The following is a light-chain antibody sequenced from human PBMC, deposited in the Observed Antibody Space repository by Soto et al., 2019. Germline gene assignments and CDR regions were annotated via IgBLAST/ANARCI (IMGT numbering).Light chain of an antibody. CDR1: QSLVHSDGNTY. V-gene: IGKV2-30*02. CDR2: KVS. Sequence: DVVMTQSPLSLPVTLGQPASISCRSSQSLVHSDGNTYLNWFQQRPGQSPRRLIYKVSSRDSGVPDRFSGSGSGTDFTLKISRVEAEDVGVYYCMQGTHWPATFGQGTKVEIK. CDR3: MQGTHWPAT. J-gene: IGKJ1*01.